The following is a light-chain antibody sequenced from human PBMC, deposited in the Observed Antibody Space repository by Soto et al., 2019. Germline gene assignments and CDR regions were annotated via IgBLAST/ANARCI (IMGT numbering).Light chain of an antibody. Sequence: QSVLTQPPSASGSPGQSGTISCTGTSSDVGGYNYVSWYQQHPGKAPKLMIYEVSKWPSGVPDRFSGSKSGNTASLTVSGLQAEDEADYYCCSYAGSKNLVFGGGTKLTVL. CDR2: EVS. J-gene: IGLJ2*01. V-gene: IGLV2-8*01. CDR3: CSYAGSKNLV. CDR1: SSDVGGYNY.